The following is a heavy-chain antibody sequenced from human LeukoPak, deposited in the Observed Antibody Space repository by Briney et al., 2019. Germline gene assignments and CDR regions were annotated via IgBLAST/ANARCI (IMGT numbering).Heavy chain of an antibody. CDR3: ARAWQWLPLDS. J-gene: IGHJ4*02. D-gene: IGHD6-19*01. V-gene: IGHV4-59*12. Sequence: PSETLSLTCTVSGASISSSYWSWIRQSPGKGLEWIGYVHYTGGTNYNPSLKSRATISVDTSKNQFSLKATSVTAADAAVYYCARAWQWLPLDSWGQGTLVTVSS. CDR1: GASISSSY. CDR2: VHYTGGT.